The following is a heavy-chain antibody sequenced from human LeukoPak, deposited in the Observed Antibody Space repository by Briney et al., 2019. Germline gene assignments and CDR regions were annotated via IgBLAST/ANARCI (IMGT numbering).Heavy chain of an antibody. CDR2: IKQDGSEK. CDR1: GFTFSSYW. V-gene: IGHV3-7*03. Sequence: PGGSLRLSCAASGFTFSSYWMRWVRQAPGKGLEWVANIKQDGSEKYYVDSVKGRFTISRDNAKNSLYLQMNSLRAEDTGVYYCAKGVRQQLVRTYYFDYWGQGTLVTVSS. CDR3: AKGVRQQLVRTYYFDY. J-gene: IGHJ4*02. D-gene: IGHD6-6*01.